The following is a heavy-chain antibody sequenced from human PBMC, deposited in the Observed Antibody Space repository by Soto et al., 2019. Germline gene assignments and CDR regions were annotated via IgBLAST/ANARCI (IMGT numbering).Heavy chain of an antibody. Sequence: PETLSLTCTVSAGSITTSYWSWIRQPLGKALEWIGYISYRGSTNYNPSLKSRLTISIDTSKSQISLKLTSMTIADTAVYYCASSGIVGREVNTWFDPWGQGTLVTVSS. D-gene: IGHD3-22*01. J-gene: IGHJ5*02. CDR3: ASSGIVGREVNTWFDP. CDR1: AGSITTSY. V-gene: IGHV4-59*01. CDR2: ISYRGST.